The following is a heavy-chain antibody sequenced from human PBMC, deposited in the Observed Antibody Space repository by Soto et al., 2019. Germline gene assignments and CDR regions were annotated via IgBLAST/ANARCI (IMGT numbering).Heavy chain of an antibody. J-gene: IGHJ4*02. CDR1: GYTFTSYA. CDR2: INAGNGNT. Sequence: ASVKVSCKASGYTFTSYAMHWVRQAPGQRLEWMGWINAGNGNTKYSQKFQGRVTITRDTSASTAYMELSSLRSEDTAVYYCARAYSSGWDPFDYWGQGTLVTAPQ. V-gene: IGHV1-3*01. CDR3: ARAYSSGWDPFDY. D-gene: IGHD6-19*01.